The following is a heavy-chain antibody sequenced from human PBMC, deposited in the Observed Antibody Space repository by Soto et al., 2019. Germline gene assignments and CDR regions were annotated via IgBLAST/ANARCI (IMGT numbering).Heavy chain of an antibody. V-gene: IGHV3-33*01. CDR1: GFTFSSYG. J-gene: IGHJ4*02. CDR2: IWYDGSNK. Sequence: GGSLRLSCAASGFTFSSYGMHWVRQAPGKGLEWVAVIWYDGSNKYYADSVKGRFTISRDNSKNMLYLQMNSLRAEDTAVYYCARPDSSGWQYFDYWGQGTLVTVSS. D-gene: IGHD6-19*01. CDR3: ARPDSSGWQYFDY.